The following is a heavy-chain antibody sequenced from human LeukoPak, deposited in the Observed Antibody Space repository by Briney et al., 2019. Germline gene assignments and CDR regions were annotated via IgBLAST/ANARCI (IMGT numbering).Heavy chain of an antibody. CDR1: GFTFSGYW. J-gene: IGHJ4*02. D-gene: IGHD5-18*01. CDR2: IKQDGSEK. Sequence: GGSLRLSCAASGFTFSGYWMSWVRQAPGKGPEWVSNIKQDGSEKNYVDSVKGRFTISRDNSKNTLYLQMNSLRAEDTAVYYCAKDSPRGYSYGLNWGQGTLVTVSS. V-gene: IGHV3-7*03. CDR3: AKDSPRGYSYGLN.